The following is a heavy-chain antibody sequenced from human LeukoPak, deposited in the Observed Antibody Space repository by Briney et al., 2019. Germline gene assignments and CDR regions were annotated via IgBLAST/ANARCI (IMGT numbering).Heavy chain of an antibody. V-gene: IGHV4-34*01. CDR3: ARGSLIVGATNLDY. CDR2: INHSGST. D-gene: IGHD1-26*01. Sequence: PSETLSLTCAVYGGSFSGYYWSWIRQPPGKGLEWIGEINHSGSTNYNPSLKSRVTISVDTSKNQFSLKLSSVTAADTAVYYCARGSLIVGATNLDYWGQGTLVTVSS. J-gene: IGHJ4*02. CDR1: GGSFSGYY.